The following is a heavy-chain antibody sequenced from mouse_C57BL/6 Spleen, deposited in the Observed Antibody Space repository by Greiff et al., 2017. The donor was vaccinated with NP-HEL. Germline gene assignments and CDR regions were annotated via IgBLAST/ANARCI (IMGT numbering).Heavy chain of an antibody. CDR2: FYPGSGSI. CDR3: ARHEGEIYYDYPYFDY. D-gene: IGHD2-4*01. J-gene: IGHJ2*01. Sequence: VQRVESGAELVKPGASVKLSCKASGYTFTEYTIHWVKQRSGQGLEWIGWFYPGSGSIKYNEKFKDKATLTADKSSSTVYMELSRLTSEDSAVYFCARHEGEIYYDYPYFDYWGQGTTLTVSS. CDR1: GYTFTEYT. V-gene: IGHV1-62-2*01.